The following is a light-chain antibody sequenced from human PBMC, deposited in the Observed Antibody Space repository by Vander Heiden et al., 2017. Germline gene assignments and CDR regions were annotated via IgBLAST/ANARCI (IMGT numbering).Light chain of an antibody. Sequence: QSALTQPASVSGSPGQSITISCTGTSSYVGGYNYVSWYQQHPGKAPKLMIYEVSNRPSGVSNRFSGSKSGNTASLTISGLQAEDEADYYCSSYTSSSTLGVVFGGGTKLTVL. CDR2: EVS. V-gene: IGLV2-14*01. CDR3: SSYTSSSTLGVV. CDR1: SSYVGGYNY. J-gene: IGLJ2*01.